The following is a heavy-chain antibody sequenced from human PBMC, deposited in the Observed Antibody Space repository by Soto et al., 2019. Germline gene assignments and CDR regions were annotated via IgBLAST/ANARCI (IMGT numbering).Heavy chain of an antibody. CDR3: AKESYGMDV. CDR2: ISYVGSNK. Sequence: QVQLVESGGGVVQPGRSLRLSCAASGFTFSSYGMHWVRQAPGKGLEWVAVISYVGSNKYYADSVKGRFTISRDNSKKTLYLQMNSLRAEDTAVYYCAKESYGMDVWGQGTTVTVSS. J-gene: IGHJ6*02. CDR1: GFTFSSYG. V-gene: IGHV3-30*18.